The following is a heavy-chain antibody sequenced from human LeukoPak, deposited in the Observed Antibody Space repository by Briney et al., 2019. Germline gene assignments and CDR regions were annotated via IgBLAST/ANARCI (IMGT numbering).Heavy chain of an antibody. CDR3: AKDHSFWQDYYDSSGYTFDY. V-gene: IGHV3-23*01. J-gene: IGHJ4*02. CDR2: ISGSGGST. Sequence: PGGSLRLSCAASGFTFSSYAMSWVRRAPGKGLEWVSAISGSGGSTYYADSVKGRFTISRDNSKNTLYLQMNSLRAEDTAVYYCAKDHSFWQDYYDSSGYTFDYWGQGTLVTVSS. D-gene: IGHD3-22*01. CDR1: GFTFSSYA.